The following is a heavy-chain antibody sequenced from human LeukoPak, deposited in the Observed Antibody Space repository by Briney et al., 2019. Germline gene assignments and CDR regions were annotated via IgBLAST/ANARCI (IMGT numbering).Heavy chain of an antibody. Sequence: EESLKISCQASGYRFTNYSIGWVRQMPGKGLEWMGIIYHGDSDIIYSPSFQGQVTISADKSISTAYLQWARLKASDTAMYYCARRVALAPTSFYFEHWGQGTLVTVSS. CDR1: GYRFTNYS. CDR2: IYHGDSDI. CDR3: ARRVALAPTSFYFEH. V-gene: IGHV5-51*01. J-gene: IGHJ4*02. D-gene: IGHD3-3*02.